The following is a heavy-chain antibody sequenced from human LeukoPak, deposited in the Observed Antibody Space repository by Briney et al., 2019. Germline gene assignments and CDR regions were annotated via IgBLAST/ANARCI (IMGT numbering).Heavy chain of an antibody. CDR2: INPSGGST. J-gene: IGHJ5*02. Sequence: ASVKVSCKASGYTFTSYYMHWVRQAPGQGLEWMGIINPSGGSTSYAQKFQGRVIMTRDTSTSTVYMELSSLRSEDTAVYYCARDAHSHSALTMIVVVNWFDPWGQGTLVTVSS. V-gene: IGHV1-46*01. D-gene: IGHD3-22*01. CDR3: ARDAHSHSALTMIVVVNWFDP. CDR1: GYTFTSYY.